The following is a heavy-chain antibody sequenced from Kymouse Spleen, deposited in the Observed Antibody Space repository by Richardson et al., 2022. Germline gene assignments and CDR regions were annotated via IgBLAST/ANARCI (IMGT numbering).Heavy chain of an antibody. Sequence: QLQLQESGPGLVKPSETLSLTCTVSGGSISSSSYYWGWIRQPPGKGLEWIGSIYYSGSTYYNPSLKSRVTISVDTSKNQFSLKLSSVTAADTAVYYCARRGWNHWYFDLWGRGTLVTVSS. J-gene: IGHJ2*01. D-gene: IGHD1-1*01,IGHD1-20*01,IGHD1-7*01. CDR2: IYYSGST. CDR1: GGSISSSSYY. V-gene: IGHV4-39*01. CDR3: ARRGWNHWYFDL.